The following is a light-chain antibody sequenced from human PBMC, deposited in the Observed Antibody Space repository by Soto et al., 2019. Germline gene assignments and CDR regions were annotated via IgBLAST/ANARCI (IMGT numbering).Light chain of an antibody. CDR1: QSVSSN. CDR3: QQYNNWPSMYT. Sequence: EIVMTQSPATLSVSPGERATLSCRASQSVSSNLAWYQQKPGQAPSLIIYGASTRATGIPARFSGSGSGTEFTLTISSLQSEDFAVYYCQQYNNWPSMYTYGQGTKLEIK. CDR2: GAS. J-gene: IGKJ2*01. V-gene: IGKV3-15*01.